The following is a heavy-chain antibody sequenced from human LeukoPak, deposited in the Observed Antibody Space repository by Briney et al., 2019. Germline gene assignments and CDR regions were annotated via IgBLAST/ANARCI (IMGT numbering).Heavy chain of an antibody. V-gene: IGHV3-48*01. Sequence: GGSLRLSCAASGFTFSSYSMNWVRQAPGKGLEWVSYISSSSSTIYYADSVKGRFTISRDNAKNSLYLQMNSLRAEDTAVYYCAREGRGYSTYYYYMDVWGKGTTVTVSS. CDR1: GFTFSSYS. CDR3: AREGRGYSTYYYYMDV. D-gene: IGHD5-18*01. CDR2: ISSSSSTI. J-gene: IGHJ6*03.